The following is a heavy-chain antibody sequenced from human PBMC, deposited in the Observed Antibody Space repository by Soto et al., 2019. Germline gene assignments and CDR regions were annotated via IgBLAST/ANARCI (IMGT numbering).Heavy chain of an antibody. V-gene: IGHV3-7*01. D-gene: IGHD2-2*01. Sequence: EVQLVESGGGLVQPGGSLRLSCAASGFTFSSYWMSWVRQAPGKGLEWVANIKQDGSEKYYVDSVKGRFTISRDNAKNSLYLQMNSLRAEDTAVYYCAREGYCSNTSCPDGFDYWGQGTLVTVSS. CDR2: IKQDGSEK. CDR3: AREGYCSNTSCPDGFDY. CDR1: GFTFSSYW. J-gene: IGHJ4*02.